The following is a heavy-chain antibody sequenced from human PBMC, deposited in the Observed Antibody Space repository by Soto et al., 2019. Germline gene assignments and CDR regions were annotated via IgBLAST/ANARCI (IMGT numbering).Heavy chain of an antibody. CDR1: GFTVSSNY. Sequence: PGGSLRLSCAASGFTVSSNYMSWVRQAPGKGLEWVSVIYSGGSTYYADPVKGRFTISRDNSKNTLYLQMNSLRAEDTAVYYCASSNLMVRGVIGFPPHYFDYWGQGTLVTVSS. J-gene: IGHJ4*02. CDR3: ASSNLMVRGVIGFPPHYFDY. V-gene: IGHV3-66*01. D-gene: IGHD3-10*01. CDR2: IYSGGST.